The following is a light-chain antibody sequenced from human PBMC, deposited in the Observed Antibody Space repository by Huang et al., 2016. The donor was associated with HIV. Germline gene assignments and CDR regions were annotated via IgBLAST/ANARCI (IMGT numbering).Light chain of an antibody. J-gene: IGKJ2*01. CDR1: QSLSGTY. CDR3: QQYGSSLYT. V-gene: IGKV3-20*01. Sequence: EIVLTQSPGTLSLSPGEGATLSCRASQSLSGTYLAWYQQKPGQAPRLLIYCASSRATGIPDRFSGSGSGTDFTLTISRLEPEDFAVYYCQQYGSSLYTFGQGTKVEIK. CDR2: CAS.